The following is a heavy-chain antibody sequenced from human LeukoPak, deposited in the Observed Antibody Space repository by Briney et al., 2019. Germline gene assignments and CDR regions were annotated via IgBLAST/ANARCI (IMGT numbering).Heavy chain of an antibody. D-gene: IGHD1-1*01. CDR2: IYPGDSDT. CDR1: VYSFTSYW. Sequence: GESLKISCMCSVYSFTSYWIGWVRQMPGKGLEWMGIIYPGDSDTRYSPSFQGQVTISADKSISTAYLQWSSLKASDTAMYYCARSRTTGTPDAFDIWGQGTMVTVSS. CDR3: ARSRTTGTPDAFDI. J-gene: IGHJ3*02. V-gene: IGHV5-51*01.